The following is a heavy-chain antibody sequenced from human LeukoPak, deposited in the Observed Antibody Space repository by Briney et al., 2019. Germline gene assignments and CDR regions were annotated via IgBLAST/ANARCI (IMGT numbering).Heavy chain of an antibody. CDR3: AKPAKTDYADY. CDR1: GLTFNNYA. D-gene: IGHD1-14*01. Sequence: GGSLRLSCAVSGLTFNNYAMSWVRQAPGKGLEWVSGISGSGGNTYYADSVKGRFTISRDNSKNTLYLQMNSLRAEDTALYYCAKPAKTDYADYWGQGTLVTVSS. CDR2: ISGSGGNT. J-gene: IGHJ4*02. V-gene: IGHV3-23*01.